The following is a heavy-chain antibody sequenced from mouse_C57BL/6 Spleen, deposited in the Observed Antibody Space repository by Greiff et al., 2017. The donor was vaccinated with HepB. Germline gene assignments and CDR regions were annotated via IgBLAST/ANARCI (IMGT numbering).Heavy chain of an antibody. CDR2: ISYDGSN. CDR3: ARDYISNPFDY. V-gene: IGHV3-6*01. CDR1: GYSITSGYY. J-gene: IGHJ2*01. D-gene: IGHD1-3*01. Sequence: EVQLVESGPGLVKPSQSLSLTCSVTGYSITSGYYWNWIRQFPGNKLEWMGYISYDGSNNYNPSLKNRISITRDTSKNQFFLKLNSVTTEDTATYYCARDYISNPFDYWGQGTTLTVSS.